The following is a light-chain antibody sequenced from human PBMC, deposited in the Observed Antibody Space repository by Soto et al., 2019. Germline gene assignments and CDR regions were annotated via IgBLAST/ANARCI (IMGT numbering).Light chain of an antibody. CDR2: GPS. J-gene: IGKJ2*02. Sequence: EIVMTQSPATLSVSPGERATLSCRASQSVSANLAWYQQKPGQAPRLLIYGPSTRATGIPARFSGSGSGTEFTLTISSLQSEDFAVYYCQQYSNWPPGTFGQGTKLEI. CDR1: QSVSAN. CDR3: QQYSNWPPGT. V-gene: IGKV3D-15*01.